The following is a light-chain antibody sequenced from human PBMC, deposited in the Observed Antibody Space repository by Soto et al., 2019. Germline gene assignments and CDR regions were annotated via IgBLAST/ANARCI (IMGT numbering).Light chain of an antibody. CDR3: QQYNKWPLT. J-gene: IGKJ4*01. CDR2: DTS. V-gene: IGKV3-15*01. Sequence: EIVMTQSPATLSVSPGEGATFSCRASQSINTKIAWYQLKPGQAPRLLIYDTSTRATGIPARFSGSGSGTEFTLTISSLQSEDSAVYHCQQYNKWPLTFGGGTKVDIK. CDR1: QSINTK.